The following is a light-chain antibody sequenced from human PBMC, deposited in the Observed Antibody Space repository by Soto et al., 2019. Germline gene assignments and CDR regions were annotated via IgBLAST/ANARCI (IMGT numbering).Light chain of an antibody. CDR2: AVS. J-gene: IGLJ2*01. CDR3: SSYTSSSSVI. Sequence: QSVLTQPASVSGSPGQSITISCTGTSSDVGGYKYVSWYQHHPGRAPKLMIYAVSNRPSGVSTRFSGSKSGNTASLTISGLQADDEADYYCSSYTSSSSVIFGGGTKLTVL. V-gene: IGLV2-14*01. CDR1: SSDVGGYKY.